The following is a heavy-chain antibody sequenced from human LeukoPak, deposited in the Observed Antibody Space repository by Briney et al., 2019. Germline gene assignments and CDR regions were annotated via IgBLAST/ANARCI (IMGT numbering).Heavy chain of an antibody. V-gene: IGHV1-2*02. J-gene: IGHJ4*02. D-gene: IGHD3-3*01. Sequence: ASVKVSCKASGYTFTDYYMHWVQQAPGKGLEWMGWINPKGGGTKYAEKFQGRVTITRDTSISTAYMELSRLGSDDTAVYYCARVVDGVALDYWGQGTLVTVSS. CDR1: GYTFTDYY. CDR3: ARVVDGVALDY. CDR2: INPKGGGT.